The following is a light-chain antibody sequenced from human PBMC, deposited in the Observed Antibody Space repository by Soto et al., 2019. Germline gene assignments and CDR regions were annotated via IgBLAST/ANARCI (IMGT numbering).Light chain of an antibody. CDR2: DVA. J-gene: IGLJ1*01. Sequence: QSALTQPASVSGSPGQSITISCTGTSSDVGGYNYVSWYQQHPGKAPKVVVHDVANRPPGVSNRFSGSKSGNTASLTISWLRAEDEADYYCSSYTGGNTPYVFGTGTKLTVL. CDR3: SSYTGGNTPYV. V-gene: IGLV2-14*03. CDR1: SSDVGGYNY.